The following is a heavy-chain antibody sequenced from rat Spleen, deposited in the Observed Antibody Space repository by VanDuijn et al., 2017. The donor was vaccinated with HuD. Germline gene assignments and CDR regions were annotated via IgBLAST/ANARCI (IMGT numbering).Heavy chain of an antibody. J-gene: IGHJ2*01. D-gene: IGHD1-3*01. CDR3: GTDYGSPYH. CDR1: GFTFSDYG. Sequence: EVQLVESGGGLVQPGRSLKLSCTVSGFTFSDYGMAWVRQTPTKGLEWVASITAGPGNTFYPDSVMGRFTISRYNAKSTLYLQMDSLRSEDTATYYCGTDYGSPYHWGQGVMVTVSS. V-gene: IGHV5S13*01. CDR2: ITAGPGNT.